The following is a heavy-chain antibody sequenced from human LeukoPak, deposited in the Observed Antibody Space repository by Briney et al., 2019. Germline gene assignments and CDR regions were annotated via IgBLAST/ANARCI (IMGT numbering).Heavy chain of an antibody. Sequence: ASVKVSCKASGGTFSSYAISWVRQAPGQGLEWMGGIIPIFGTANYAQKFQGRVTITTDESTSTAYMELSGLRSEDTAVYYCAQSSTDGYSSSRYEDYWGQGTLVTVSS. D-gene: IGHD6-13*01. CDR2: IIPIFGTA. CDR3: AQSSTDGYSSSRYEDY. V-gene: IGHV1-69*05. CDR1: GGTFSSYA. J-gene: IGHJ4*02.